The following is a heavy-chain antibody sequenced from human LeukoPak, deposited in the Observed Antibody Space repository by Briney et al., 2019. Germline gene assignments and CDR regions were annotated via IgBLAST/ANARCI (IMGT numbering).Heavy chain of an antibody. D-gene: IGHD3-3*01. J-gene: IGHJ4*02. CDR3: ARGTPTYDFWSGYYTAAFDY. Sequence: PSQTLSLTCTVSGGSLSSGDYYWSWIRQPPGKGLEWIGYIYYSGSTYYNPSLKSRVTISVDTSKNQFSLKLSSATAADTAVYYCARGTPTYDFWSGYYTAAFDYWGQGTLVTVSS. CDR2: IYYSGST. CDR1: GGSLSSGDYY. V-gene: IGHV4-30-4*08.